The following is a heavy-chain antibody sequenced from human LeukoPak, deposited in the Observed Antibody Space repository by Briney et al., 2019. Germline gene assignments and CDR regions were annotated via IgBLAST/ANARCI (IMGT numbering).Heavy chain of an antibody. CDR3: AREYSGYPSPGYRNPYYFDY. CDR2: INPNSGGT. V-gene: IGHV1-2*02. CDR1: GYTFTGYY. Sequence: ASVKVSCKASGYTFTGYYMHWVRQAPGQGLEWMGWINPNSGGTNYAQKLQGRVTMTRDTSISTAYMELSRLRSDDTAVYYCAREYSGYPSPGYRNPYYFDYWGQGTLVTVSS. J-gene: IGHJ4*02. D-gene: IGHD5-12*01.